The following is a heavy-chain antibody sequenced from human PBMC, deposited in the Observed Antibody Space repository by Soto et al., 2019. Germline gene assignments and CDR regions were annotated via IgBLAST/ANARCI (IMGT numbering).Heavy chain of an antibody. D-gene: IGHD2-15*01. Sequence: QVQLVQSGAEVKKPGASVKVSCKASGYTFTSYGISWVRQAPGQGREWMGWISAYNGNTNYAQKIQGRVTMTADTSKSTAYMKLRSLRSDDTAVYYCARAPPVTVVAYYYYGMDVCGQGTTVTVSS. CDR3: ARAPPVTVVAYYYYGMDV. J-gene: IGHJ6*02. CDR2: ISAYNGNT. V-gene: IGHV1-18*04. CDR1: GYTFTSYG.